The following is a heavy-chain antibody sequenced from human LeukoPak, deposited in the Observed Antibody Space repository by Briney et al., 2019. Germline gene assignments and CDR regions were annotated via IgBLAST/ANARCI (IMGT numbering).Heavy chain of an antibody. V-gene: IGHV3-15*01. Sequence: PGGSLRLSCAVSGFTFSNVRMSWVRQAPGKGLEWVGRIKSKSDGGTTDYAAPVKGRFTFSRDDSRNTLYLQMNSLNTADTAVYYCTTDPRNGYYFDFWGQGTLVTVSS. J-gene: IGHJ4*02. D-gene: IGHD1-1*01. CDR1: GFTFSNVR. CDR3: TTDPRNGYYFDF. CDR2: IKSKSDGGTT.